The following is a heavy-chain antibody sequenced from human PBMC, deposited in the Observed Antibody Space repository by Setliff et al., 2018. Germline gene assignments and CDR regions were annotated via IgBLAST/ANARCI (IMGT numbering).Heavy chain of an antibody. CDR1: GYTLTKYY. D-gene: IGHD5-12*01. CDR2: TIPMFGSA. J-gene: IGHJ6*03. V-gene: IGHV1-69*05. CDR3: AREGVDIRSSTDYRYYMDV. Sequence: ASVKVSCKASGYTLTKYYMHWVRQAPGQGLEWMGGTIPMFGSANYAQKFQGRVTIITDEFTGTAYMELSSLRTEDTAVYYCAREGVDIRSSTDYRYYMDVWGKGTTVTVSS.